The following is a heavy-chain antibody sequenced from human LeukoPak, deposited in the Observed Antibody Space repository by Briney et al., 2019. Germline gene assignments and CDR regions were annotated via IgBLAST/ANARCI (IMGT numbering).Heavy chain of an antibody. CDR1: GFTFSNYW. V-gene: IGHV3-7*01. CDR2: IKQDGSER. CDR3: ARYGGSYYFDN. J-gene: IGHJ4*02. D-gene: IGHD1-26*01. Sequence: GGSLRLSCAASGFTFSNYWMSRVRQAPGKGLEWVANIKQDGSERYYVDSVKGRFTISRDNAKNSLYLQMNSLRAEDTAVYYCARYGGSYYFDNWGQGTLVTVSS.